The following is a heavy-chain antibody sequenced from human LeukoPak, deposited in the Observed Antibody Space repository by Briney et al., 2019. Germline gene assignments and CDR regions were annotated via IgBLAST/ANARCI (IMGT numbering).Heavy chain of an antibody. CDR1: GGSISSGSYY. Sequence: PSETLSLTCTVSGGSISSGSYYWSWIRQPAGKGLEWIGRIYTSGSTNYNPSLKSRVTISVDTSKNQFSLKLSSVTAADTAVYCCASRSYAAFDIWGQGTMVTVSS. J-gene: IGHJ3*02. CDR3: ASRSYAAFDI. CDR2: IYTSGST. V-gene: IGHV4-61*02. D-gene: IGHD1-26*01.